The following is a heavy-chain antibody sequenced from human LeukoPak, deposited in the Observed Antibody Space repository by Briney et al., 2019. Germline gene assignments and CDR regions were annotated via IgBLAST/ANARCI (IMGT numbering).Heavy chain of an antibody. D-gene: IGHD5-12*01. CDR1: GGSISSYY. J-gene: IGHJ4*02. Sequence: SETLSLTCTVSGGSISSYYWSWIRQPAGKGLEWIGRIYTSGSTNYNPSLKSRVTLSVDTSKNQFSLKLSSVTAADTAVYYCAGQYTGYDAFDYWGQGTLVTVSS. CDR3: AGQYTGYDAFDY. V-gene: IGHV4-4*07. CDR2: IYTSGST.